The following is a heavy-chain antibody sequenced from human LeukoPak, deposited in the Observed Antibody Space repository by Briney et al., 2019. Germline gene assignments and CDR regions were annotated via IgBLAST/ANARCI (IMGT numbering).Heavy chain of an antibody. CDR2: ISSSGSTI. Sequence: GGSLRLSCAASGFTFSNYAMNWVRQAPGKGLEWVSYISSSGSTIYYADSVKGRFTISRDNAKNSLYLQMNSLRAEDTAVYYCASLMATTNYCYYYGMDVWGQGTTVTVSS. CDR1: GFTFSNYA. CDR3: ASLMATTNYCYYYGMDV. J-gene: IGHJ6*02. V-gene: IGHV3-48*03. D-gene: IGHD5-12*01.